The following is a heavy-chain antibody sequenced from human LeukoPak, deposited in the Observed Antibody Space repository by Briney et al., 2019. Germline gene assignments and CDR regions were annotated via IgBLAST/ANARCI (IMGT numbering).Heavy chain of an antibody. CDR1: GGSFSGYY. J-gene: IGHJ4*02. D-gene: IGHD6-13*01. Sequence: PSETLSLTCAVYGGSFSGYYWSWIRQPPGKGLEWIGEINHSGSTNYNPSLKSRVTISVDTSKNQFSLKLSSVTAADTAVYYCARLDSSSWFIGYWGQGTLVTVSS. CDR2: INHSGST. V-gene: IGHV4-34*01. CDR3: ARLDSSSWFIGY.